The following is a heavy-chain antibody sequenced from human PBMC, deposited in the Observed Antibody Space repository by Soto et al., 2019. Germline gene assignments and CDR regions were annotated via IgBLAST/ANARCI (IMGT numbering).Heavy chain of an antibody. CDR3: AKDSIVGVATENFDY. CDR1: GFTFSSYA. J-gene: IGHJ4*02. D-gene: IGHD5-12*01. Sequence: PGGSLRLSCAASGFTFSSYAMSWVRQAPGKGLEWVSAISGSGGSTYYADSVKGRFTISRDNSKNTLYLQMNSLRAEDTAVYYCAKDSIVGVATENFDYWGQGTLVTVSS. V-gene: IGHV3-23*01. CDR2: ISGSGGST.